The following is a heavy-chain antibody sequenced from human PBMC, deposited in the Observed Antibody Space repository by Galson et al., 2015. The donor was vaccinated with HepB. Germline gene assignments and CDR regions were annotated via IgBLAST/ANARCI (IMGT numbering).Heavy chain of an antibody. CDR3: ARVSVGSGTPLIAY. D-gene: IGHD3-10*01. CDR2: INPSDGNT. CDR1: GYTFTKHS. Sequence: SVKVSCKASGYTFTKHSMHWVRQAPGQGLEWMGIINPSDGNTTYAQKFQGRVTMTKDTSTGTVFMEMSSLRSEDTAVYYCARVSVGSGTPLIAYLGQVTLGTVSS. J-gene: IGHJ4*02. V-gene: IGHV1-46*01.